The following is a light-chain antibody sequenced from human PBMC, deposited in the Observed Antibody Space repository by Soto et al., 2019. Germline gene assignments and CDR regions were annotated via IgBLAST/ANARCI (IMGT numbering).Light chain of an antibody. CDR1: SSNIGAGYD. V-gene: IGLV1-40*01. Sequence: QSVLTQPPSESWAPGQRVTISCTGSSSNIGAGYDVHWYQQLPGTAPKLLIYANNNRPSGVPDRFSGSKSGTSASLAITGLQAEDEADYHCQSYDSSLIGSGVVFGGGTKLTIL. CDR2: ANN. J-gene: IGLJ2*01. CDR3: QSYDSSLIGSGVV.